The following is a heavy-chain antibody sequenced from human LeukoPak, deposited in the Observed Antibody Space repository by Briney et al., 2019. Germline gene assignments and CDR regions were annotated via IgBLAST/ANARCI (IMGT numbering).Heavy chain of an antibody. Sequence: PGGSLRLSCAASGFTFSSYWTSWVRQAPGKGLEWVANVKPDGSEEYYVDSVKGRFTISRDNAENSLFLQMNSLRADDTAVYYCARDDGIRTVDYWGQGTLVTVSS. CDR1: GFTFSSYW. J-gene: IGHJ4*02. CDR2: VKPDGSEE. V-gene: IGHV3-7*01. CDR3: ARDDGIRTVDY.